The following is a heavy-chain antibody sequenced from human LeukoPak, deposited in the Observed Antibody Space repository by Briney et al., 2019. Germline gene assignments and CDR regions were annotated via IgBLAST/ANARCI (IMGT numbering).Heavy chain of an antibody. V-gene: IGHV1-3*04. CDR3: ASVDYGDY. D-gene: IGHD4-17*01. Sequence: GASVEVSCKASGYTFTSYAMHWVRQAPGQRLEWMGWINTGNGNTQYSQKFQGRVTFTRDTSANTAHMELSSLRSEDTAVYYCASVDYGDYWGQGTLVTVSS. CDR2: INTGNGNT. CDR1: GYTFTSYA. J-gene: IGHJ4*02.